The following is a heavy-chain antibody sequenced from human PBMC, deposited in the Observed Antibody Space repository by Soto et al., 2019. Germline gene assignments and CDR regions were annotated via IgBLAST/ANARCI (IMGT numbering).Heavy chain of an antibody. D-gene: IGHD3-16*01. J-gene: IGHJ4*02. CDR3: ARADYGYFDY. V-gene: IGHV4-59*01. CDR2: IYYSGST. Sequence: QVQLQESGPGLVKPSETLSLTCTVSGGSISSYYWSWIRQPPGKGLEWIGYIYYSGSTNYNPSLKSRVSIPVDTLKNQFSLKLSSVTAADTAVYYCARADYGYFDYWGQGTLVTVSS. CDR1: GGSISSYY.